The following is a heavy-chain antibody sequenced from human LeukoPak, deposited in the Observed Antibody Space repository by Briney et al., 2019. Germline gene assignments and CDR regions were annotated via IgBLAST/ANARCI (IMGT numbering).Heavy chain of an antibody. CDR3: ASPRISYSSGWYRGDKDLPADY. J-gene: IGHJ4*02. CDR2: IYYSGST. D-gene: IGHD6-19*01. Sequence: SETLSLTCTVSGGSISSSSYYWGWIRQPPGKGLEWIGSIYYSGSTYYNPSLKSRVTISVDTSKNQFSLKLSSVTAADTAVYYCASPRISYSSGWYRGDKDLPADYWGQGTLVTVSS. V-gene: IGHV4-39*01. CDR1: GGSISSSSYY.